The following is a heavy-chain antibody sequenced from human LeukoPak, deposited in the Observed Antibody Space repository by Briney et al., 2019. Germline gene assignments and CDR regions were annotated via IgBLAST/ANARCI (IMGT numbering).Heavy chain of an antibody. J-gene: IGHJ4*02. CDR1: GASFSNDY. Sequence: SETLSLTCTVSGASFSNDYWSWVRQAPGKGLEWIGYIYHNGRTNYNPSLKSRITMSIDTSQKQFSLKLISVTAADTAVYYCARASEGIGYFDTWGRGSLVAVSS. V-gene: IGHV4-59*01. D-gene: IGHD3-16*01. CDR2: IYHNGRT. CDR3: ARASEGIGYFDT.